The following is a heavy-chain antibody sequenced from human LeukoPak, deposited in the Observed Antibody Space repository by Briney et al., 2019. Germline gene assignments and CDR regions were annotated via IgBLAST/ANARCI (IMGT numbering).Heavy chain of an antibody. V-gene: IGHV4-38-2*02. J-gene: IGHJ4*02. CDR3: ARVVGTTDFDY. CDR2: IFHNGNT. Sequence: SETLSLTCTVSGYSISSDYYWGWIRQPPGKGLEWIGNIFHNGNTYYNPSLKSRVTMSIDTSKKQFSLKLSSVTAADTAVYYCARVVGTTDFDYWGQGTLVTVSS. CDR1: GYSISSDYY. D-gene: IGHD4-17*01.